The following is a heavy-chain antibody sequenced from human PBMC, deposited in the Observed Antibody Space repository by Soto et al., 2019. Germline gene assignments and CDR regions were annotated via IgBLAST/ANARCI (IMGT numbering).Heavy chain of an antibody. Sequence: SETLSLTCAVYGGSFSGYYWSWIRQPPGKGLEWIGEINHSGSTNYNPSLKSRVTISVDTSKNQFSLKLSSVTAADTAVYYCASDGGATFGGVIALGYWGQGTLVT. D-gene: IGHD3-16*02. CDR3: ASDGGATFGGVIALGY. CDR2: INHSGST. CDR1: GGSFSGYY. V-gene: IGHV4-34*01. J-gene: IGHJ4*02.